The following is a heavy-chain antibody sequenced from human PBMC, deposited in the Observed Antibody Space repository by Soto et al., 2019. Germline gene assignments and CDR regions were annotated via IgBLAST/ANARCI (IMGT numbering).Heavy chain of an antibody. Sequence: ASVKVSCKASGYTFTSYGISWVRQAPGQGLEWMGWISAYNGNTNYAQKLQGRVTMTTDTPTSTAYMELRGLRSDDTAVYYCAREAYCGGDCYYYYYYGMDVWGQGTTVTVSS. V-gene: IGHV1-18*01. CDR1: GYTFTSYG. CDR2: ISAYNGNT. J-gene: IGHJ6*02. D-gene: IGHD2-21*02. CDR3: AREAYCGGDCYYYYYYGMDV.